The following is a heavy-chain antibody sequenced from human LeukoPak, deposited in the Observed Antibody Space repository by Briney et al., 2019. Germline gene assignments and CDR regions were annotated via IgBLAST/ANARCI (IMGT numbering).Heavy chain of an antibody. CDR1: GGSISSSSYY. V-gene: IGHV4-39*07. J-gene: IGHJ4*02. Sequence: PSETLSLTCTVSGGSISSSSYYWGWIRQPPGKGLEWIGSIYYSGSTYYNPSLKSRVTISVDTSKNQFSLKLSSVTAADTAVYYCARDNCGGSCYIDYWGQGTLVTVSS. D-gene: IGHD2-15*01. CDR2: IYYSGST. CDR3: ARDNCGGSCYIDY.